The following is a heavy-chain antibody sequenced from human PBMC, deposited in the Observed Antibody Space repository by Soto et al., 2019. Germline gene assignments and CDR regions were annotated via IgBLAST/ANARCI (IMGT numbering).Heavy chain of an antibody. CDR3: ARSRGGSGSYYIPWGMDV. J-gene: IGHJ6*02. CDR1: GYSFTSYW. CDR2: IDPSDSYT. Sequence: GESLKISCKGSGYSFTSYWISWVRQMPGKGLEWMGRIDPSDSYTNYSPSLQGHVTISADKSISTAYLQWSSLKASDTAMYYCARSRGGSGSYYIPWGMDVWGQGTTVTVSS. D-gene: IGHD3-10*01. V-gene: IGHV5-10-1*01.